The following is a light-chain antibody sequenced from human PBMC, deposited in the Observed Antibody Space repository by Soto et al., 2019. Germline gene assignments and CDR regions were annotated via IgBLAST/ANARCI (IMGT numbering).Light chain of an antibody. Sequence: DIQMTQSPPSVSASVGDRVTITCRASQDISSWLAWYQQQPGKAPRLLIFAASRLQSGVPSRFSGSGSGTDFTLTISSLQPEDFATYYCQQANSFPGLTFGGGTKVDIK. V-gene: IGKV1-12*01. CDR3: QQANSFPGLT. CDR1: QDISSW. CDR2: AAS. J-gene: IGKJ4*01.